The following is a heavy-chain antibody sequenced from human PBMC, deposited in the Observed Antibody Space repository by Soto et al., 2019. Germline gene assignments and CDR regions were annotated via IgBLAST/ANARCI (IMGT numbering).Heavy chain of an antibody. CDR1: GGSIRSYY. CDR2: IYYSGST. Sequence: SETLSLTCSVSGGSIRSYYWSWIRQPPGKGLEWIGYIYYSGSTIYNPSLRSRVTISVDTSKNQFSLKLTSVTAGDTAVYYCGAGTKDYYYYYMDVWGKGTTVTVSS. CDR3: GAGTKDYYYYYMDV. J-gene: IGHJ6*03. D-gene: IGHD1-1*01. V-gene: IGHV4-59*01.